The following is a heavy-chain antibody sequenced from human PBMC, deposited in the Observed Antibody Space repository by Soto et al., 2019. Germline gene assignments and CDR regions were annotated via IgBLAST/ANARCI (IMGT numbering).Heavy chain of an antibody. CDR1: GFTFDDYA. CDR2: INWNSGSI. D-gene: IGHD3-22*01. Sequence: GGSLRLSCAASGFTFDDYAMHWVRQAPGKGLEWVSGINWNSGSIGYADSVKGRFTISRDNAKNSLYLQMNSLRTEDTALYYCAKGYNYDRSGNPDYWGQGTLVTSPQ. J-gene: IGHJ4*02. CDR3: AKGYNYDRSGNPDY. V-gene: IGHV3-9*01.